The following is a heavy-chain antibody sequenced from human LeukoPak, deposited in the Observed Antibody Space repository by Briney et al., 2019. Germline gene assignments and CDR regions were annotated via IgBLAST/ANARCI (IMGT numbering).Heavy chain of an antibody. D-gene: IGHD4-17*01. Sequence: SXXLSLTCTVSGYSISSGYYWGWIRQPPGKGLEWIGSIYYSGTTYYNPSLKTRVTISIDTSKNQFSLKLSSVTAADTAVYYCARAYGDHYYYYYYMDVWGKGTTVTVSS. CDR3: ARAYGDHYYYYYYMDV. J-gene: IGHJ6*03. CDR1: GYSISSGYY. CDR2: IYYSGTT. V-gene: IGHV4-38-2*02.